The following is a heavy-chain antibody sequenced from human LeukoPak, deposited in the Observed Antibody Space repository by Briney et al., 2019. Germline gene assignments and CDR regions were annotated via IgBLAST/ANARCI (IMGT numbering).Heavy chain of an antibody. D-gene: IGHD3-16*02. V-gene: IGHV3-30*02. Sequence: GGSLRLSCAASGFTFSNYAIHWVRQAPGKGLEWVAFIRYDGSNKYYVDSVRGRFTISRDNSKNTLYLQMNSLRAEDTAVYYCAKDYDYVWGSYRDYWGQGTLVTVSS. CDR1: GFTFSNYA. CDR2: IRYDGSNK. CDR3: AKDYDYVWGSYRDY. J-gene: IGHJ4*02.